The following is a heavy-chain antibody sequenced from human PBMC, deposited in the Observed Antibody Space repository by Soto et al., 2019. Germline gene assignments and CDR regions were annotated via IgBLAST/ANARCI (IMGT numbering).Heavy chain of an antibody. CDR2: INTDGRST. CDR1: GFTFSNYW. J-gene: IGHJ5*02. Sequence: GGSLRLSCAASGFTFSNYWMHWVRQAPGKGLVWVSRINTDGRSTTYADSVKGRFAISRDNAQNTLYLQMNSLRAEDTAVYYCARDYTPRGRDSKWFDPWGQGTLVTVSS. V-gene: IGHV3-74*01. CDR3: ARDYTPRGRDSKWFDP. D-gene: IGHD3-10*01.